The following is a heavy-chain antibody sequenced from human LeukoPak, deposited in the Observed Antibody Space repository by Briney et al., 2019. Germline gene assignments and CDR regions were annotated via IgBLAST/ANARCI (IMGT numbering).Heavy chain of an antibody. D-gene: IGHD2-15*01. CDR2: ISGGGDYT. J-gene: IGHJ6*03. V-gene: IGHV3-23*01. CDR3: AKLPQGGGDYYYIDV. Sequence: PGGSVRLSCAASGFSFSTYGMSWVRQAPGKGLEWVSSISGGGDYTYYADSLKGRFTISRDNSKNTLFLHMNSLRAEDTAVYYCAKLPQGGGDYYYIDVWGKGTTLTVSS. CDR1: GFSFSTYG.